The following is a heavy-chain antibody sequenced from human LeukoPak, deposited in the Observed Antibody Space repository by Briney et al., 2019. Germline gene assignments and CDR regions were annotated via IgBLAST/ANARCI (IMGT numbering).Heavy chain of an antibody. CDR3: ARYTGHDYGDYYYYYMDV. CDR2: ISAYNGNT. D-gene: IGHD4-17*01. CDR1: GYTFTSYG. Sequence: ASVKVSCKASGYTFTSYGISWVRQAPGQGLEWMGWISAYNGNTNYAQKLQGRVTMTTDTSTSTAYMELRSLRSDDTAVYYCARYTGHDYGDYYYYYMDVWGKGTTVTVSS. J-gene: IGHJ6*03. V-gene: IGHV1-18*01.